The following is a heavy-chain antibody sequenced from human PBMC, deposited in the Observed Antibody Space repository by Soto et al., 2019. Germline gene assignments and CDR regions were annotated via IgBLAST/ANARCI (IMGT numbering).Heavy chain of an antibody. CDR3: ARVGEVLRFLEWLPPDFRGSSCMDV. J-gene: IGHJ6*04. CDR1: GYTFTSYG. CDR2: ISAYNGNT. Sequence: ASVKVSCKASGYTFTSYGISWVRQAPGQGLEWMGWISAYNGNTNYAQKLQGRVTMTTDTSTSTAYMELRSLRSDDTAVYYCARVGEVLRFLEWLPPDFRGSSCMDVWGKGTTVTVS. V-gene: IGHV1-18*01. D-gene: IGHD3-3*01.